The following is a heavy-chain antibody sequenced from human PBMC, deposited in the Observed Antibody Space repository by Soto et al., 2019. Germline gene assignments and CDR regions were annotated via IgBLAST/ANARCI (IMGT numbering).Heavy chain of an antibody. J-gene: IGHJ6*02. D-gene: IGHD2-21*02. V-gene: IGHV4-59*01. Sequence: PSETLSLTCTVSGVSISSYYWSWIRQPPGKGLEWIGYIYYSGSTNYNPSLKSRVTISVDTSKNQFSLKLSSVTAAHTAVYYCARDEGPYCGGDCYTPRFYYYGMDVWGQWTTVTVSS. CDR1: GVSISSYY. CDR2: IYYSGST. CDR3: ARDEGPYCGGDCYTPRFYYYGMDV.